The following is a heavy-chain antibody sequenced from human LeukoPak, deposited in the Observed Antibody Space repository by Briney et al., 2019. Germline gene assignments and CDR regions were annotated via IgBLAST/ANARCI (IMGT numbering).Heavy chain of an antibody. V-gene: IGHV1-8*03. CDR1: GYTFTGYY. CDR2: MNPNSGNT. CDR3: ARADNWEGAKGD. Sequence: ASVKVSCKASGYTFTGYYMHWVRQATGQGLEWMGWMNPNSGNTGYAQKFQGRVTITRNTSISTAYMELSSLRSEDTAVYYCARADNWEGAKGDWGQGTMVTVSS. J-gene: IGHJ3*01. D-gene: IGHD3-16*01.